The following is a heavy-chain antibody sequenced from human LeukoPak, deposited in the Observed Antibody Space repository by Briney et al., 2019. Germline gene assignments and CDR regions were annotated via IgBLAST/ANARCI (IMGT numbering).Heavy chain of an antibody. J-gene: IGHJ4*02. Sequence: GGSLRLSCAASGFTFSSYSMNWVRQAPGKGLEWVSYISSSSSTIYYADSVKGRFTISRDNAKNSLYLQMNSLRAEDTAVYYCARSRKLLWFGELGDYWGQGTLVTVSS. D-gene: IGHD3-10*01. CDR2: ISSSSSTI. CDR1: GFTFSSYS. CDR3: ARSRKLLWFGELGDY. V-gene: IGHV3-48*04.